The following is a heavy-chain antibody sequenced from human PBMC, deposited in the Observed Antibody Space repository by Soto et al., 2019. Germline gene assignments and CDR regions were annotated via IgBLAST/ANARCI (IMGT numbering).Heavy chain of an antibody. CDR1: GYTLTELS. V-gene: IGHV1-24*01. CDR3: ATARRTGFDY. D-gene: IGHD1-1*01. J-gene: IGHJ4*02. Sequence: ASVKVSCKVSGYTLTELSMHWVRQAPAKGLEWMGGFDPEDGGTIYAQKFQGRVTMTEDTSTDTAYMELSSLRSEDTAMYYCATARRTGFDYWGQGTLVTVSS. CDR2: FDPEDGGT.